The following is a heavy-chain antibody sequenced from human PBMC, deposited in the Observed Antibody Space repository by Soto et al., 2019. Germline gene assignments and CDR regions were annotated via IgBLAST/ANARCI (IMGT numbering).Heavy chain of an antibody. J-gene: IGHJ3*02. CDR1: GGSISSSSYY. CDR2: IYYSGST. V-gene: IGHV4-39*01. CDR3: ARGYDDCSGGSCYFNSHAFDI. Sequence: SETLSLTCTVSGGSISSSSYYWGWIRQPPGKGLEWIGSIYYSGSTYYNPSLKSRVTISVDTSKNQFSLKLSSVTAADTAVYYCARGYDDCSGGSCYFNSHAFDIWGQGTMVTVSS. D-gene: IGHD2-15*01.